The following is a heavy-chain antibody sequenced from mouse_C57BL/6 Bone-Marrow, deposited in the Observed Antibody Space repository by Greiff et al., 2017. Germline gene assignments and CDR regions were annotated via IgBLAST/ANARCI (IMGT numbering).Heavy chain of an antibody. J-gene: IGHJ2*01. CDR2: INPYNGGT. CDR1: GYTFTDYY. Sequence: VQLKESGPVLVKPGASVKMSCKASGYTFTDYYMNWVKQSHGKSLEWIGVINPYNGGTSYNQKFKGKATLTVDKSSSTAYMELNSLTSEDSAVYYCARGRFTTVEYYFDYWGQGTTLTVSS. CDR3: ARGRFTTVEYYFDY. V-gene: IGHV1-19*01. D-gene: IGHD1-1*01.